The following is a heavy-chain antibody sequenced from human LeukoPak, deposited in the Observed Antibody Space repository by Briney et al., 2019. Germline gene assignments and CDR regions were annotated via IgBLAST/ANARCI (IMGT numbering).Heavy chain of an antibody. CDR2: IRWNSGSI. CDR1: AFTFDDYA. J-gene: IGHJ4*02. Sequence: GGSLRLSCAGSAFTFDDYAMHWVRQAPGKGLEWVSGIRWNSGSIGYADSVKGRFTISRDNAKNSLYLQMNSLRAEDTAVYYCAEAGVVVPAAAGHWGQGTLVTVSS. CDR3: AEAGVVVPAAAGH. V-gene: IGHV3-9*01. D-gene: IGHD2-2*01.